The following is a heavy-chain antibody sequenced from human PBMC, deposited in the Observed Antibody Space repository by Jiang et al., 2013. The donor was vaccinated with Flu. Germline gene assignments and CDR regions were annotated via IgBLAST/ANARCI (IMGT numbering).Heavy chain of an antibody. Sequence: SGAEVKRPGSSVKMSCKASGGTFGSYAISWVRQAPGQGLEWMGRIIPMFGITNHTQDFQGRITMTADTSTDTVYMDLSSLRSDDTAVYYCAREKSWIQPRFDIWGQGTLVTVSS. CDR3: AREKSWIQPRFDI. CDR1: GGTFGSYA. D-gene: IGHD5-18*01. V-gene: IGHV1-69*04. CDR2: IIPMFGIT. J-gene: IGHJ5*02.